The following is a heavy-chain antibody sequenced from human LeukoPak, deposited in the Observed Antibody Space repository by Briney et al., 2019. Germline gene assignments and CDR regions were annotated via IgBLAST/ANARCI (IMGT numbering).Heavy chain of an antibody. CDR3: ARVAQGYSSSWYAGFFDY. V-gene: IGHV3-30-3*01. Sequence: GESLRLSCTASGFTFSNFWMGWVRQAPGKGLEWVAVISYDGSNKYYADSVKGRFTISRDNSKNTLYLQMNSLRAEDTAVYYCARVAQGYSSSWYAGFFDYWGQGTLVTVSS. D-gene: IGHD6-13*01. CDR2: ISYDGSNK. CDR1: GFTFSNFW. J-gene: IGHJ4*02.